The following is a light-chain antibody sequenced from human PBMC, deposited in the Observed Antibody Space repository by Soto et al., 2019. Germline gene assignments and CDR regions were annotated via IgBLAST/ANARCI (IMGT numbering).Light chain of an antibody. Sequence: QPVLTQPASVSGSPGQSITISCTGTSSDVGGYNYVSWYQQHPGKAPKLMIYEVSNRPSGVSNRFSGSKSGNTASLTISGLQAEDEADYYCSSYTSSSALEVFVTGTKVAVL. CDR2: EVS. CDR3: SSYTSSSALEV. V-gene: IGLV2-14*01. CDR1: SSDVGGYNY. J-gene: IGLJ1*01.